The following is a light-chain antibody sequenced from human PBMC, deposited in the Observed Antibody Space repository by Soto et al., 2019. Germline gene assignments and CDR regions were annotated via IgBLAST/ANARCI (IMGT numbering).Light chain of an antibody. J-gene: IGLJ1*01. V-gene: IGLV2-14*01. CDR1: SSDVGGHNY. CDR2: EVS. CDR3: SSYTSISTPFYV. Sequence: QSALTQPASVSGSPGQSITISCTGTSSDVGGHNYVSWYQQHPGKAPKLMIYEVSNRPSGVSNRFSGSKSGNTASLTISGLQAEDEADYYCSSYTSISTPFYVFGTGTKLTVL.